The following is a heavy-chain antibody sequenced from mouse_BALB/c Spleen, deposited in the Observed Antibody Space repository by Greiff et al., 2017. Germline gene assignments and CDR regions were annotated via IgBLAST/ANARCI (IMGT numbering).Heavy chain of an antibody. V-gene: IGHV5-6*01. CDR2: ISSGGSYT. Sequence: EVQLQESGGDLVKPGGSLKLSCAASGFTFSSYGMSWVRQTPDKRLEWVATISSGGSYTYYPDSVKGRFTISRDNAKNTLYLQMSSLKSEDTAMYYCASTATSAMDYWGQGTSVTVSS. CDR3: ASTATSAMDY. D-gene: IGHD1-2*01. CDR1: GFTFSSYG. J-gene: IGHJ4*01.